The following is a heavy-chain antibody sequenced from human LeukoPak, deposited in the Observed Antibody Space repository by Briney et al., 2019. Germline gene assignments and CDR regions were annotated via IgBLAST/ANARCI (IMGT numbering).Heavy chain of an antibody. CDR2: INHSGST. D-gene: IGHD3-3*01. CDR3: AAYGTIFGVVIDY. CDR1: GGSFSGYY. Sequence: SETLSLTCAVYGGSFSGYYWSWIRQPPGKGLEWIGEINHSGSTYYNPSLKSRVTISVDTSKNQFSLKLSSVTAADTAVYYCAAYGTIFGVVIDYRGQGTLVTVSS. V-gene: IGHV4-34*01. J-gene: IGHJ4*02.